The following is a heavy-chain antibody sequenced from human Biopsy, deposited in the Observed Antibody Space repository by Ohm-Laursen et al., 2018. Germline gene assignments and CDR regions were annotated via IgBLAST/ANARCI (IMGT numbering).Heavy chain of an antibody. CDR3: ARERQFRFLEGAFDY. CDR1: GGSISDDY. V-gene: IGHV4-59*01. CDR2: ISSGGRA. J-gene: IGHJ4*02. Sequence: TLSLTCPVSGGSISDDYWNWIRQPPGKGLQVIGYISSGGRAKYNPSLKSRLTISLDTSKNQPSLRLSSVTAADSAIYYCARERQFRFLEGAFDYWGQGILVTVSS. D-gene: IGHD3-3*01.